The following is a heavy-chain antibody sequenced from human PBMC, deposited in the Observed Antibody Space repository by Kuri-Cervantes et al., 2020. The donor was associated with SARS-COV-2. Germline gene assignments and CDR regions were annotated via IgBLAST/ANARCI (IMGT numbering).Heavy chain of an antibody. V-gene: IGHV1-69*13. J-gene: IGHJ3*02. D-gene: IGHD3-22*01. Sequence: SVKVSCKASGGTFSSYAISWVRQAPGQGLEWMGGIIPIFAKANYAQKFQGRVTITADQSTSTAYMELSSLRSEDTAVYYCARSTPFRRLVVISQGGAFDIWGQETMVTVSS. CDR2: IIPIFAKA. CDR3: ARSTPFRRLVVISQGGAFDI. CDR1: GGTFSSYA.